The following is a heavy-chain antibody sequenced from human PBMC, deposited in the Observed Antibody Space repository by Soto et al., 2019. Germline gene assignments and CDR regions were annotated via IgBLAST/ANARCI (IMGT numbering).Heavy chain of an antibody. Sequence: QVQLVQSGAEVKKPGSSVKVSCKASGGTFSSYASSWVRQAPGQRLEWMGGIIPIFGTANYAQKFQGRVTITADESTSTAYMELSSLRSEDTAVYYCARRGETVTTGGGFDYWGQGTLVTVSS. CDR3: ARRGETVTTGGGFDY. CDR1: GGTFSSYA. V-gene: IGHV1-69*12. D-gene: IGHD4-17*01. J-gene: IGHJ4*02. CDR2: IIPIFGTA.